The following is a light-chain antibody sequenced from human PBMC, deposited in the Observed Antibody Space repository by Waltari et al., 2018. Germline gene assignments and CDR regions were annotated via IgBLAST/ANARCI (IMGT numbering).Light chain of an antibody. CDR2: WAS. CDR3: QQYYSTPPT. Sequence: DIVLTQSPDSLTQSLAERATINCKATQRVLYSSTNKNYLAWYQQKPGQPPKLLIYWASTRESGVPDRFSGSGSGTDFTLTISSLQAEDVAVYYCQQYYSTPPTFGQGTKVEIK. CDR1: QRVLYSSTNKNY. J-gene: IGKJ1*01. V-gene: IGKV4-1*01.